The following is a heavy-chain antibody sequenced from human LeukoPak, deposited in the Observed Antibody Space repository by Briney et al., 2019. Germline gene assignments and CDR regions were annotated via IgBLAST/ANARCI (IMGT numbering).Heavy chain of an antibody. CDR3: ARLKSSSSSTGWFDP. V-gene: IGHV4-4*09. Sequence: PSETLSLTCTVSGGSISSYHWSWIRQPPGKGLEWIGYIYTSGSTNYKPSLKSRVTISVDTSKKQFSLKLSSVTAADTAVYYCARLKSSSSSTGWFDPWGQGTLVTVSS. CDR1: GGSISSYH. J-gene: IGHJ5*02. D-gene: IGHD6-6*01. CDR2: IYTSGST.